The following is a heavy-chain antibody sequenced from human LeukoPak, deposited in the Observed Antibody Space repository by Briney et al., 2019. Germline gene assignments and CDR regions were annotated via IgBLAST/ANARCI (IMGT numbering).Heavy chain of an antibody. CDR1: GYTFTNYG. CDR3: ARDVPTSFLITMVRGVPAGWFDP. V-gene: IGHV1-18*01. Sequence: ASVKVSCKASGYTFTNYGISWVRQAPGQGLEWMGWISAYNGNTNYAQKLQGRVTMTTDTSTSTAYMELRSLRSDDTAVYYCARDVPTSFLITMVRGVPAGWFDPWGQGTLVTVSS. CDR2: ISAYNGNT. D-gene: IGHD3-10*01. J-gene: IGHJ5*02.